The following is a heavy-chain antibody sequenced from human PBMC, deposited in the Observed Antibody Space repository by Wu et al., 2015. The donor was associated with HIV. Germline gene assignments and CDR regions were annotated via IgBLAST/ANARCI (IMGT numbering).Heavy chain of an antibody. D-gene: IGHD3-16*01. Sequence: QVQLVQSGAEVKKPGSSVKVSCKASGGTFSSYAISWVRQAPGQGLEWMGRIIPIFGTANYAQKFQGRVTITADESTSTAYMELSRLTSDDTAVYYCVTDFNGGEFSFYYFDHWGQGTLVTVSS. CDR3: VTDFNGGEFSFYYFDH. V-gene: IGHV1-69*13. J-gene: IGHJ4*02. CDR1: GGTFSSYA. CDR2: IIPIFGTA.